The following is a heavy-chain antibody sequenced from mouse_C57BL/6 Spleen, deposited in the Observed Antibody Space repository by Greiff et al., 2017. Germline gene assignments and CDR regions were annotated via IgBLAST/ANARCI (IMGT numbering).Heavy chain of an antibody. Sequence: EVKLVESGGGLVKPGGSLKLSCAASGFTFSSYTMSWVRQTPEKRLEWVATISGGGGNTYYPDSVKGRFTISRDNAKNTLYLQMSSLRSEDTALYYCASHYDGPFAYWGQGTLVTVSA. CDR1: GFTFSSYT. D-gene: IGHD2-3*01. V-gene: IGHV5-9*01. CDR3: ASHYDGPFAY. CDR2: ISGGGGNT. J-gene: IGHJ3*01.